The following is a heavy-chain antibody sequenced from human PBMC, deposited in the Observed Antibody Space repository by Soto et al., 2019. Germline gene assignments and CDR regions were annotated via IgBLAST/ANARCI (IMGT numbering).Heavy chain of an antibody. CDR1: GGSLSSFSW. J-gene: IGHJ4*02. CDR2: IFYSGST. V-gene: IGHV4-4*02. Sequence: QVQLQESVPGLVNPSGTLSLTFAVSGGSLSSFSWWSWVRQPPGKTLELLGEIFYSGSTKYNPSLNSRVSIAADQSKTDSSMRLSSVTAADTSVYYCMHNGGVPYYHDLLGQGMLVTGSS. CDR3: MHNGGVPYYHDL. D-gene: IGHD1-1*01.